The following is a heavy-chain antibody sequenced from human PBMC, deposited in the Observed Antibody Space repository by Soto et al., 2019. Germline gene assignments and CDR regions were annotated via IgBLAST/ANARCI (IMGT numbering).Heavy chain of an antibody. CDR1: GYTFTSYG. D-gene: IGHD2-21*01. CDR2: ISTYNGNT. CDR3: ARESAGLLDY. V-gene: IGHV1-18*01. J-gene: IGHJ4*02. Sequence: QVQLVQSGAEVKKPGASVKVSCKASGYTFTSYGISWVRQAPGEGPECMGWISTYNGNTNYAQKFLGRVTMTTDTSTSTAYMELRSLRSDDTAVYYCARESAGLLDYWGQGTLVTVSS.